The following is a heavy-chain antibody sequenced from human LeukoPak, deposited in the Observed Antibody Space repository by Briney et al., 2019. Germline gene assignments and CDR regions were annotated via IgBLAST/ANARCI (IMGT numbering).Heavy chain of an antibody. Sequence: SETLSLTCTASGGSISSGGYYWSWIRQHPGEGLEWIGYIYYSGSTFYNPSLKSRVTISLDTSKNQFSLKLSSVTAADTAVYYCARLVEYQLPFDYWGQGTLVTVSS. CDR2: IYYSGST. CDR3: ARLVEYQLPFDY. D-gene: IGHD2-2*01. V-gene: IGHV4-31*03. J-gene: IGHJ4*02. CDR1: GGSISSGGYY.